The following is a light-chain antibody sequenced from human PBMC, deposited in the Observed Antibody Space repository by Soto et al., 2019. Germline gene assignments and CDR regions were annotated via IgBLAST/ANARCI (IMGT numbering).Light chain of an antibody. V-gene: IGKV3-15*01. J-gene: IGKJ1*01. Sequence: ETVMTQSPATLSVSPGETATLSCRASQSVAGNLAWYQQKPGQAPRLLIYGASTRATGIPVRFSGSGSGTEFTLTISSLQSEDFAVYFCQQYDSWPRTFGKGPRWKSN. CDR1: QSVAGN. CDR3: QQYDSWPRT. CDR2: GAS.